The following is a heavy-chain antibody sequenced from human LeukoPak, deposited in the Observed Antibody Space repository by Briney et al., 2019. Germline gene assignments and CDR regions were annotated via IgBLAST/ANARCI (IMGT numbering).Heavy chain of an antibody. CDR3: ASDVTIFGVRDYYFDY. J-gene: IGHJ4*02. D-gene: IGHD3-3*01. CDR2: IIPIFGTA. Sequence: ASVKVSCKASGGTFSSYAISWVRQAPGQGLEWMGRIIPIFGTANYAQKFQGRVTITTDESTSTSYMELSSRRSEDTAVYYCASDVTIFGVRDYYFDYWGQGTLVTVSS. V-gene: IGHV1-69*05. CDR1: GGTFSSYA.